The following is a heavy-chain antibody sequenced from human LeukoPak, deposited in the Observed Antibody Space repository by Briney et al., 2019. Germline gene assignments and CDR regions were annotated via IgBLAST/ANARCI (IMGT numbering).Heavy chain of an antibody. Sequence: GGSLRLSCAASGFTFSSYWMSWVRQAPGKGLEWVANIKQDGSEKNYVDSVKGRFTISRDNAKNTLYLQMNSLRAEDTAVYYCARDFLWFGGADYYYGMDVWGQGTTVTVSS. V-gene: IGHV3-7*01. J-gene: IGHJ6*02. D-gene: IGHD3-10*01. CDR2: IKQDGSEK. CDR3: ARDFLWFGGADYYYGMDV. CDR1: GFTFSSYW.